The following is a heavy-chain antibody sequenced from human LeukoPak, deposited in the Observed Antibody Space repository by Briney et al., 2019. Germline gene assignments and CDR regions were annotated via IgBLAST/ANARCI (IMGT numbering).Heavy chain of an antibody. CDR1: GFTFSSCA. CDR3: TRHPNPGP. V-gene: IGHV3-23*01. Sequence: GGSLRLSCAASGFTFSSCAMSWVRQAPGKGLEWVSTITGTGGTTYYADSVKGRFTISRDDSKNTAYLQMNSLRTEDTAVYYCTRHPNPGPWGQGTLVTVSS. J-gene: IGHJ5*02. CDR2: ITGTGGTT.